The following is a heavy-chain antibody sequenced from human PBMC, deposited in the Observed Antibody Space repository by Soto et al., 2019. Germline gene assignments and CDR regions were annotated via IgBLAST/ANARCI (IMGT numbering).Heavy chain of an antibody. CDR3: AKKQTRKSPYGMDV. D-gene: IGHD4-17*01. J-gene: IGHJ6*02. Sequence: GSLRLSCAASGFTFSIYAMSWVLQAPGKGLEWVSAISGSGGSTYYADSVKGRFTISRDNSKNTLYLQMNSLRAEDTAVYYCAKKQTRKSPYGMDVWGQGTTVTVSS. CDR2: ISGSGGST. V-gene: IGHV3-23*01. CDR1: GFTFSIYA.